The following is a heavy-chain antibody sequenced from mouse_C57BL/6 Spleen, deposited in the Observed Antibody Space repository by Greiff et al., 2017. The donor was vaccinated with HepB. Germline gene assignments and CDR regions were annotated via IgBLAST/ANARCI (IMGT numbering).Heavy chain of an antibody. Sequence: EVKVVDSGGGLVKPGGSLKLSCAASGFTFSSYTISWVRQTPEKRLEWVATISGGGGNTYYPDSVKGRFTISRDNAKNTLYLQMSSLRSEDTALYYCARDGYYPYYFGYWGQGTTLTVSS. CDR3: ARDGYYPYYFGY. CDR2: ISGGGGNT. J-gene: IGHJ2*01. CDR1: GFTFSSYT. V-gene: IGHV5-9*01. D-gene: IGHD2-3*01.